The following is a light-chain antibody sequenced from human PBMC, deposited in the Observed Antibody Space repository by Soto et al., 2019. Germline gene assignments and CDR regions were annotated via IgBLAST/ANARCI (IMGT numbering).Light chain of an antibody. CDR2: GAS. CDR1: QSVSSN. V-gene: IGKV3-15*01. Sequence: EIVMTQSPATLSVSPGERATLSCRASQSVSSNLAWYQQKPGQAPRLLIYGASTRATGIPARFSGSGSGTECTLTMSRLQSEDFAVYYCQQYNNCPPTFGQGTKVEIK. CDR3: QQYNNCPPT. J-gene: IGKJ1*01.